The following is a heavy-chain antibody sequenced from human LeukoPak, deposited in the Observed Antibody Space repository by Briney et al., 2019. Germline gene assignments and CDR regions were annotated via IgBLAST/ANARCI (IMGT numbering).Heavy chain of an antibody. CDR1: GYTFTSYG. Sequence: ASVKVSCKASGYTFTSYGISWVRQAPGQGLEWMGWISAYNGNTNYAQKLQGRVTMTTDTSTSTAYMELRSLRSDDTAVYYCARDQGVTIFEVVIKSAFDIWGQGTMVTVSS. CDR2: ISAYNGNT. V-gene: IGHV1-18*01. D-gene: IGHD3-3*01. CDR3: ARDQGVTIFEVVIKSAFDI. J-gene: IGHJ3*02.